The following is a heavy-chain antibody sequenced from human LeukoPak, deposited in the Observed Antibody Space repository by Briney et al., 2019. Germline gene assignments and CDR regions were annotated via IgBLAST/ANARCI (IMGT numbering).Heavy chain of an antibody. J-gene: IGHJ6*03. D-gene: IGHD6-13*01. V-gene: IGHV4-34*01. CDR2: INHSGST. CDR1: GGSFSGYY. CDR3: ARVMQQQLGGPYYYYYYYMDV. Sequence: KPSETLSLTCAVYGGSFSGYYWSWIRQPPGKGLEWIGEINHSGSTNYKPSLKSRVTISVDTSKDQFSLKLSSVTAADTAVYYCARVMQQQLGGPYYYYYYYMDVWGKGTTVTVSS.